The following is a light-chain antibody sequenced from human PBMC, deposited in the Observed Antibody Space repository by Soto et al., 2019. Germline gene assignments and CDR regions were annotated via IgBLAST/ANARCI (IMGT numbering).Light chain of an antibody. J-gene: IGKJ4*01. V-gene: IGKV1-12*01. Sequence: DIQMTQSPSSVSASVGDRVTITCRASQGISSRLAWYQQKPGQAPKLLIYTASSLQSGVPSRFSGSGSGTDFTLTINSLQPEDFGAYYCQESYSTPPAFGGGTKVDIK. CDR3: QESYSTPPA. CDR1: QGISSR. CDR2: TAS.